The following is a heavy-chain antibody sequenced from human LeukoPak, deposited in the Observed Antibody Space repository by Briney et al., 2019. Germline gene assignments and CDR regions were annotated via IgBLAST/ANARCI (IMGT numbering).Heavy chain of an antibody. CDR2: IWYDGSNK. CDR3: ARDGSYFGPFDY. V-gene: IGHV3-33*01. J-gene: IGHJ4*02. CDR1: GFTFSSYG. D-gene: IGHD1-26*01. Sequence: GRSLRLSCAASGFTFSSYGMHWVRQAPGKGLEWVAVIWYDGSNKYYADSVKGRFTISRDNSKNTLYLQMNSLRAEDTAVYYCARDGSYFGPFDYWGQGTLVTVPS.